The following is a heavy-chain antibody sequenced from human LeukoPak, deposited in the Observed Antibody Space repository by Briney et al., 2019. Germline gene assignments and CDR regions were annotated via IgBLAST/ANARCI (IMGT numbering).Heavy chain of an antibody. CDR1: GFTFSSYG. CDR2: ISYDGSNK. D-gene: IGHD5-24*01. CDR3: ARRLQGNWFDP. J-gene: IGHJ5*02. Sequence: GRSLRLSCAASGFTFSSYGMHWVRQAPGKGLEWVAVISYDGSNKYYADSVKGRFTISRDNSKNTLYLQMNSLRAEDTAVYYCARRLQGNWFDPWGQGTLVTVSS. V-gene: IGHV3-30*03.